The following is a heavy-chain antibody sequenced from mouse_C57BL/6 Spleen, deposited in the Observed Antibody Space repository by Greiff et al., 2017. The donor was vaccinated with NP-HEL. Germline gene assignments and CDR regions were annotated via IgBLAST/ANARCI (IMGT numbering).Heavy chain of an antibody. J-gene: IGHJ2*01. V-gene: IGHV1-74*01. CDR1: GYTFTSYW. CDR2: IHPSDSEA. D-gene: IGHD1-2*01. CDR3: AMHGRVFDY. Sequence: VQLQQPGAELVKPGASVKVSCKASGYTFTSYWMQWVKQRPGQGLEWIGRIHPSDSEANYNQKFKGKATLTVDKSSSTAYIQLSSLTSEDSAVYYWAMHGRVFDYWGQGTTLTVSS.